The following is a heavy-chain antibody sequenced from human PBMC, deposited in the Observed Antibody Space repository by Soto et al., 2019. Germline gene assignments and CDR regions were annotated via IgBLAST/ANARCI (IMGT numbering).Heavy chain of an antibody. D-gene: IGHD1-20*01. CDR1: GFTFSSYA. V-gene: IGHV3-23*01. Sequence: EVQLLESGGGLVQPGGSLSLSCAASGFTFSSYATSWVRQAPGKGLEWVSAIRGRGGSTYYADSVKGRFTLSRDNSKHTLYLQRNSLRDEDTAVYYCAKARCGITGGHLNINWFAPWVEGTLVTVSS. CDR3: AKARCGITGGHLNINWFAP. CDR2: IRGRGGST. J-gene: IGHJ5*02.